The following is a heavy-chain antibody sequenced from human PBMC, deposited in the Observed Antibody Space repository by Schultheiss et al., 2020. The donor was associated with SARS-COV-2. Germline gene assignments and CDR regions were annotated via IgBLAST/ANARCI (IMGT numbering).Heavy chain of an antibody. D-gene: IGHD3-22*01. CDR3: ARAPYYYDSSGYYYAWFDP. CDR1: GGSISSYY. V-gene: IGHV4-59*01. Sequence: SETLSLTCTVSGGSISSYYWSWIRQPPGKGLEWIGYIYYSGSTKYNPSLKSRVTISVDTSKNQFSLKLSSVTAADTAVYYCARAPYYYDSSGYYYAWFDPWGQGTLVTVSS. CDR2: IYYSGST. J-gene: IGHJ5*02.